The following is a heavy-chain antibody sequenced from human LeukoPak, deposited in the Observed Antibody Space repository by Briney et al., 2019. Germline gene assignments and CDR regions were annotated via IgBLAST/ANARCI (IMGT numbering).Heavy chain of an antibody. CDR1: GFTFSSYG. V-gene: IGHV3-30*03. CDR2: ISYDGSNK. D-gene: IGHD2-15*01. J-gene: IGHJ4*02. CDR3: ASASYCKGGSCYSVH. Sequence: GRSLRLSCAASGFTFSSYGMHWVRQAPGKGLEWVAVISYDGSNKYYADSVKGRFTISRDNSKNTLYLQMNSLRAEDTAVYYCASASYCKGGSCYSVHWGQGTLVTVSS.